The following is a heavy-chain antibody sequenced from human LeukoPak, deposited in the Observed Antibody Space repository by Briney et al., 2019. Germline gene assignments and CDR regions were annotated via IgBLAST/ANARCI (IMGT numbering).Heavy chain of an antibody. CDR3: ARPLEGYGGNLLAVAGY. Sequence: ASVKVSCKASGYSFTGHYMHWVRQAPGQGLEWMGWINPKSGGTNYAQKFQGRVTMTRDTSISTAYMELSSLRSEDTAVYYCARPLEGYGGNLLAVAGYWGQGTLVTVSS. J-gene: IGHJ4*02. CDR1: GYSFTGHY. V-gene: IGHV1-2*02. CDR2: INPKSGGT. D-gene: IGHD4-23*01.